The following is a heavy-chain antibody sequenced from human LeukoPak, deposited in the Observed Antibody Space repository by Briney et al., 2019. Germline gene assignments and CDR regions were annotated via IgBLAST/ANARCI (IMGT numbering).Heavy chain of an antibody. CDR2: IKEDGSEK. V-gene: IGHV3-7*05. J-gene: IGHJ4*02. Sequence: PGGSLRLSCVASGFTFSSFWMSWVRQAPGKGLEWAANIKEDGSEKYYVDSVKGRFTISRDNAKNSLYLQMNNLRAEDTAVYYCARVSRGGTWEYWGQGTLVTVSS. CDR3: ARVSRGGTWEY. CDR1: GFTFSSFW. D-gene: IGHD1-26*01.